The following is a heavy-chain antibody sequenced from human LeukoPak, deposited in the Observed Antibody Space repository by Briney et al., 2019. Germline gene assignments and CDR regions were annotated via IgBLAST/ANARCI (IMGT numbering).Heavy chain of an antibody. CDR3: VTIVRGLRHLYMDN. CDR1: GFTFSSYS. J-gene: IGHJ4*02. D-gene: IGHD3-10*01. Sequence: GGSLRLSCAASGFTFSSYSMNWVRQAPGKGLEWVSSISSSSSYIYYADSVKGRFTISRDNAKNSLYLQMNSLRAEDTAVYYCVTIVRGLRHLYMDNWGQGTLVTVSS. V-gene: IGHV3-21*01. CDR2: ISSSSSYI.